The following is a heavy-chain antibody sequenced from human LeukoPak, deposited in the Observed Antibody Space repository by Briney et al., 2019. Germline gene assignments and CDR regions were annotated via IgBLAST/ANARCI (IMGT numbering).Heavy chain of an antibody. CDR2: INPNSGGT. CDR1: DYTFTSYG. CDR3: ARRIAAAGHFDY. V-gene: IGHV1-2*06. J-gene: IGHJ4*02. D-gene: IGHD6-13*01. Sequence: ASVKVSCKASDYTFTSYGISWVRQAPGQGLEWMGRINPNSGGTNYAQKFQGRVTMTRDTSISTAYMELSSLRSDDTAVFYCARRIAAAGHFDYWGQGTLVTVSS.